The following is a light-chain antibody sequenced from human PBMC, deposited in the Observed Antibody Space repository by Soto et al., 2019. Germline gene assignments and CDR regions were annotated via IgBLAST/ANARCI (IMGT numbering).Light chain of an antibody. CDR1: QGISSA. Sequence: AIQLTQSPSSLSASVGDRVTITCRASQGISSALAWDQQKPGKAPKLLIYEASSLESGVQSRFSGSGSGTDFTIPVSTLQPEDFAHYYCEQFNRYSHTFGQGTKLEIK. CDR2: EAS. J-gene: IGKJ2*01. CDR3: EQFNRYSHT. V-gene: IGKV1-13*02.